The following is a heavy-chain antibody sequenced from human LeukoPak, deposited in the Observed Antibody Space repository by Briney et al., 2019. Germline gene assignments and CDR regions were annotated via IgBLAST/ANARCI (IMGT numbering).Heavy chain of an antibody. CDR2: MNPNSGNT. CDR1: GYTITSYD. J-gene: IGHJ3*02. Sequence: ASVKVSCKASGYTITSYDINWVRQATGQGLEWMGWMNPNSGNTGYAQKFQGRVTMTRNTSISTAYMELSSLRSEDTAVYYCARDPYYYGSGSYGIWGQGTMVTVSS. V-gene: IGHV1-8*01. D-gene: IGHD3-10*01. CDR3: ARDPYYYGSGSYGI.